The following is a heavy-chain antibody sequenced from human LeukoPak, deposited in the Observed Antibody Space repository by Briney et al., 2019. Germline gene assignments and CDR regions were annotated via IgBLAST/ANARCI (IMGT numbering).Heavy chain of an antibody. D-gene: IGHD3-10*02. CDR1: GFTFSSYA. J-gene: IGHJ4*02. Sequence: GGSLRLSCAASGFTFSSYAMSWVPQAPGKGLVWVSAISGSGGSTYYAASVKGRFTISRDNSKNTLYLQMNILRAEDTAVYYCAKGLGSGSFLFDYWGQVTLVTVSS. CDR2: ISGSGGST. CDR3: AKGLGSGSFLFDY. V-gene: IGHV3-23*01.